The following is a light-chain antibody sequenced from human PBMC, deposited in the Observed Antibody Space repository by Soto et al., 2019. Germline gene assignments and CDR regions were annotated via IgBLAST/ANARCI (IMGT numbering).Light chain of an antibody. Sequence: EIVMTQSPATLSVSPGERVTLSCRARQSVGSNLAWYQQKPGQAPRLLIYGVSTRATGIPARFSGSESGTEFTLTISSLQAEDVAVYYCQQYYSTPRTFGQGTKVDI. CDR1: QSVGSN. CDR3: QQYYSTPRT. V-gene: IGKV3-15*01. J-gene: IGKJ1*01. CDR2: GVS.